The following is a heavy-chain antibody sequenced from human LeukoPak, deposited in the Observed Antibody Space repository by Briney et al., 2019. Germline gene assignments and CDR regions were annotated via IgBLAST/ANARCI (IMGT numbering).Heavy chain of an antibody. J-gene: IGHJ4*02. V-gene: IGHV1-18*04. CDR1: RYTFTSYG. CDR2: ISAYNGNT. D-gene: IGHD2-2*01. Sequence: ASVKVSCKASRYTFTSYGISWVRQAAGQGGEWMGWISAYNGNTNYAQKLQGRVTMTTDTSTSRAYMELRSLRFDDTAVYYCARAGRSSTSAYNDDWGQGTLVTVSS. CDR3: ARAGRSSTSAYNDD.